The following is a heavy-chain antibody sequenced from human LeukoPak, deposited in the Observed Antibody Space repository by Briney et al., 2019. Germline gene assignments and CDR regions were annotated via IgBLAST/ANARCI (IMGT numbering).Heavy chain of an antibody. CDR3: AKGHTYGLGESYLDF. J-gene: IGHJ4*02. Sequence: GGSLRLSCAASGFTFDDYAMHWVRQAPGKGLEWVSAVSWNSGSIGYADSVKGQFTISRDNAKNSLYLQMDSLRTEDTALYYCAKGHTYGLGESYLDFWGQGTLVTVSS. D-gene: IGHD2-8*01. CDR1: GFTFDDYA. V-gene: IGHV3-9*01. CDR2: VSWNSGSI.